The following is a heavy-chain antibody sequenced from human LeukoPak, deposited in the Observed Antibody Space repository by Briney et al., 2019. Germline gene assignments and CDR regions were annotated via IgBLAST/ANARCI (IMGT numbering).Heavy chain of an antibody. D-gene: IGHD6-19*01. Sequence: GESLKISCKASGYSFTSHWIGWVRQMPGKGLEWMGIIYPGDSDTRYSASFQSQVTISADKSISTAYLQWSTLQAPDTAMYYCARGDNSGWYFFDYWGQGTLVTVSS. CDR3: ARGDNSGWYFFDY. CDR1: GYSFTSHW. V-gene: IGHV5-51*01. CDR2: IYPGDSDT. J-gene: IGHJ4*02.